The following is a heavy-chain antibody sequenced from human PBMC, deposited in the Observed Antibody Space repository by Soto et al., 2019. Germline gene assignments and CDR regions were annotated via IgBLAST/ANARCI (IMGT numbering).Heavy chain of an antibody. CDR3: AKEGIVLMVYEASYFDY. Sequence: QPGGSLRLSCAASGFTFSSYGMHWVRQAPGKGLEWVAVISYDGSSKYYADSVKGRFTISRDNSKNTLHLQMNSLRAEDTAVYYCAKEGIVLMVYEASYFDYWGQGTLVTVSS. J-gene: IGHJ4*02. CDR1: GFTFSSYG. CDR2: ISYDGSSK. D-gene: IGHD2-8*01. V-gene: IGHV3-30*18.